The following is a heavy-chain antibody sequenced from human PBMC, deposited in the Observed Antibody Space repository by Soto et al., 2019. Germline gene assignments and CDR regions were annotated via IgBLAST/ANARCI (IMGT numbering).Heavy chain of an antibody. V-gene: IGHV1-69*13. J-gene: IGHJ4*02. CDR3: ARDWHGNYFDY. CDR1: GGTFSSYA. D-gene: IGHD1-1*01. Sequence: ASVKVSCKASGGTFSSYAISWVRQAPGQGLEWMGGIIPIFGTANYAQKFQGRVTITADESTSTAYMELSSLRPEDTAVYYCARDWHGNYFDYWGQGTLVTVSS. CDR2: IIPIFGTA.